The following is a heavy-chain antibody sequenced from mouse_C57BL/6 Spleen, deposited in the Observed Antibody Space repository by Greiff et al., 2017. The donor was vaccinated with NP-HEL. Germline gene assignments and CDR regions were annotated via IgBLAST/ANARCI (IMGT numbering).Heavy chain of an antibody. Sequence: QVQLQQSGAELVRPGASVTLSCKASGYTFTDYEMHWVKQTPVHGLEWIGAIDPETGGTAYNQKFKGKAILTADKSSSTAYMELRSLTSEDSAVYYCTREWIITTGPDYWGQGTTLTVSS. CDR1: GYTFTDYE. J-gene: IGHJ2*01. D-gene: IGHD1-2*01. V-gene: IGHV1-15*01. CDR2: IDPETGGT. CDR3: TREWIITTGPDY.